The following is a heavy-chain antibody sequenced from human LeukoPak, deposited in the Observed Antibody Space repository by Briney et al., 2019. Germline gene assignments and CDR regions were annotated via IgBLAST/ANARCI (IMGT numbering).Heavy chain of an antibody. Sequence: ASVKVSCKVSGYTLTELSMHWVRHAPGKGLEWMGVVDPEDGETIYAQKFQGRVTMTEDTSTDTAYMELSSMRSEDTAVYYCATPYSSGWPRGYYYYYGMDVWGQGTTVTVSS. CDR1: GYTLTELS. V-gene: IGHV1-24*01. CDR2: VDPEDGET. J-gene: IGHJ6*02. CDR3: ATPYSSGWPRGYYYYYGMDV. D-gene: IGHD6-19*01.